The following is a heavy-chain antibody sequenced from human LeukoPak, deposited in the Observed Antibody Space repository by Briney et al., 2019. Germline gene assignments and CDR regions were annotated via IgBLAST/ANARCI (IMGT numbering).Heavy chain of an antibody. V-gene: IGHV1-8*01. Sequence: ASVKVSCKASGYTFTSYDINWVRQATGQGLEWMGWMNPNSGNTGYAQKFQGRVTMTRNTSISTAYMELSSLRSEDTAVYNCASTLGYCSSTSCQYDFDYWGQGTLVTVSS. CDR1: GYTFTSYD. CDR3: ASTLGYCSSTSCQYDFDY. CDR2: MNPNSGNT. D-gene: IGHD2-2*01. J-gene: IGHJ4*02.